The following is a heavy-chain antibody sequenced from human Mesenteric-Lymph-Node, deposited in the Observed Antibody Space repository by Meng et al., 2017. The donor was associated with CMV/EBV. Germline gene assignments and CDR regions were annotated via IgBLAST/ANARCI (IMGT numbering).Heavy chain of an antibody. Sequence: GESLKISCAASGFTVSSNYMSWVRQAPGKGLEWVSVIYSGGSTYYADSVKGRFTISRDNAKNSLHLQLNSLRAEDTAVYYCARERGGDLYHYYGMDVWGQGTTVTVSS. CDR1: GFTVSSNY. CDR2: IYSGGST. D-gene: IGHD4-17*01. V-gene: IGHV3-53*01. CDR3: ARERGGDLYHYYGMDV. J-gene: IGHJ6*02.